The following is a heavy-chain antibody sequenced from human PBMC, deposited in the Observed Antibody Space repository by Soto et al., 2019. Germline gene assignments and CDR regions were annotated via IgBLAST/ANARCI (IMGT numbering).Heavy chain of an antibody. J-gene: IGHJ6*02. D-gene: IGHD6-6*01. Sequence: ASVKVSCKVSGYTLTELSMHWVRQAPGKGLEWMGGFDPEDGETIYAQKFQGRVTMTEDTSTDTAYMELSSLRSEDTAVYYCARDLRRSSSKVNYYGMDVWGQGTTVTVSS. CDR3: ARDLRRSSSKVNYYGMDV. CDR1: GYTLTELS. CDR2: FDPEDGET. V-gene: IGHV1-24*01.